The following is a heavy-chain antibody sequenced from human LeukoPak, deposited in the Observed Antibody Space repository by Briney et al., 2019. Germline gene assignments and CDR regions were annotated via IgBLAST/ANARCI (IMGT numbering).Heavy chain of an antibody. CDR1: GGSISSYY. J-gene: IGHJ6*03. CDR3: ARVEEGYGSGRRENYYYYYMDV. CDR2: IYYSGST. V-gene: IGHV4-59*01. D-gene: IGHD3-10*01. Sequence: SQTLSLTCTVSGGSISSYYWSWIRQPPGKGLEWIGYIYYSGSTNYNPSLKSRVIISVDTSKNQFSLKLSSVTAADTAVYYCARVEEGYGSGRRENYYYYYMDVWGKGTTVTISS.